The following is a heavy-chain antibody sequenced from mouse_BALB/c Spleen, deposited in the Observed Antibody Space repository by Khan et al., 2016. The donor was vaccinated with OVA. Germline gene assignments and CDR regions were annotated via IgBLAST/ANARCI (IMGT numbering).Heavy chain of an antibody. CDR1: GFTFSSFA. CDR2: ISTGGHYT. Sequence: EVELVESGGGVVKPGGSLKLSCSASGFTFSSFAMSWVRQTPEKRLEWVATISTGGHYTFYPDSVKGRFTISRDNARNTLYLQMSSLRSEDTAIYYCTRSFVDYYAMDYWGQGTSVTVSS. J-gene: IGHJ4*01. V-gene: IGHV5-9-3*01. CDR3: TRSFVDYYAMDY.